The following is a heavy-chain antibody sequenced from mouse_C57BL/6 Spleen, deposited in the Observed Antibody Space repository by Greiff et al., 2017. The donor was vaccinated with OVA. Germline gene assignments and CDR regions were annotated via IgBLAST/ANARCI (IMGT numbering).Heavy chain of an antibody. J-gene: IGHJ2*01. CDR2: IDPENGDT. V-gene: IGHV14-4*01. D-gene: IGHD1-3*01. CDR3: TLNSYFDY. CDR1: GFNIKDDY. Sequence: SGAELVRPGASVKLSCTASGFNIKDDYMHWVKQRPEQGLEWIGWIDPENGDTEYASKFQGKATITADTSSNTAYLQLSSLTSEDTAVYYCTLNSYFDYWGQGTTLTVSS.